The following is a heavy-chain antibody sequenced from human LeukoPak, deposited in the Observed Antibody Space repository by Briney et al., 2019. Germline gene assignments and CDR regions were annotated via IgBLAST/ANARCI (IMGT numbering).Heavy chain of an antibody. V-gene: IGHV3-23*01. Sequence: GGSLRLSCAASGFTFSSYAMSWVRQAPGKGLEWVSTISAGGGGTYYADSVKGRFTISRDNAKNSLYLQMNSLRAEDTAVYYCARYSGIAGFDPWGQGTLVTVSS. D-gene: IGHD1-26*01. J-gene: IGHJ5*02. CDR1: GFTFSSYA. CDR2: ISAGGGGT. CDR3: ARYSGIAGFDP.